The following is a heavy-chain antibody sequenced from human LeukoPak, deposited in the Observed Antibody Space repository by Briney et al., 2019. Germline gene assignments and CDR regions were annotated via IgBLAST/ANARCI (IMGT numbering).Heavy chain of an antibody. CDR3: VQDWVAPIVAPRHFDY. V-gene: IGHV3-64D*09. CDR1: GFTFSNHA. D-gene: IGHD5-24*01. J-gene: IGHJ4*02. Sequence: GGSLRLSCSASGFTFSNHAMHWVRQAPGKGLEYVSGISSNGGSTYYTDSLKGRFTISRDNSKNTLYLQMSSLGTEDTAVYYCVQDWVAPIVAPRHFDYWGQGTLVAVSS. CDR2: ISSNGGST.